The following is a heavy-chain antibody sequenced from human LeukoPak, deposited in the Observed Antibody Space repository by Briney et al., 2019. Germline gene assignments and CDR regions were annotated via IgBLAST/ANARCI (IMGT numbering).Heavy chain of an antibody. D-gene: IGHD6-19*01. CDR2: ASYDGTDK. CDR3: AKLSVSVIAVATKGAAFDV. CDR1: GFTFSDAW. V-gene: IGHV3-30*18. Sequence: GGSLRLSCAASGFTFSDAWMSWVRQAPGRGLEWVAVASYDGTDKYYGDSVKGRFTISRDNSKNTLYLQMNSLTTEDTAVYYCAKLSVSVIAVATKGAAFDVWGQGTMVIVSS. J-gene: IGHJ3*01.